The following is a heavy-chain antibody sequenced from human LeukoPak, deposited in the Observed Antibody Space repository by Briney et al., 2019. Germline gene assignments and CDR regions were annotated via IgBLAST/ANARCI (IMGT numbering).Heavy chain of an antibody. CDR2: ISNDASDK. CDR1: GFTFSSYA. D-gene: IGHD6-13*01. Sequence: GTSLRLSCAASGFTFSSYAMHWVRQAPGKGLEWVASISNDASDKFYADSVKGRFTISRDNSGNTLYLQMNSLGAEDTAVYYCARGEGAAAGTGFDCWGQGTLVTVSS. J-gene: IGHJ4*02. V-gene: IGHV3-30*01. CDR3: ARGEGAAAGTGFDC.